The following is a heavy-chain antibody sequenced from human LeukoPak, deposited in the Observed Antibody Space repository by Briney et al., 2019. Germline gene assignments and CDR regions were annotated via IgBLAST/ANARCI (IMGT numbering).Heavy chain of an antibody. Sequence: GGSLRLSCAVSGFTFSSYAMNWVRQAPGKGLEWVSLISGSGDSTYYADSVKGRFIISRDNSKNTLYLQMNSLRAEDTAVYYCAKDQDASGSYWFDCWGQGSLVTVSS. CDR1: GFTFSSYA. CDR2: ISGSGDST. J-gene: IGHJ4*02. CDR3: AKDQDASGSYWFDC. D-gene: IGHD3-10*01. V-gene: IGHV3-23*01.